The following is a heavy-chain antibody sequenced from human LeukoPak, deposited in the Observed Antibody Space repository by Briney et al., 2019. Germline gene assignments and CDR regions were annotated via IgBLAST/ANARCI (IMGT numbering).Heavy chain of an antibody. D-gene: IGHD1-26*01. CDR2: IYYSGDS. Sequence: SETLSLTCSVSGGSISSTSHYWGWIRQPPGKGLEWIGSIYYSGDSYYNPSLKSRVTTSVDTSKNQFSLKLSSVTAADTAVYYCARESVGATTNDAFDIWGQGTMVTVSS. CDR3: ARESVGATTNDAFDI. CDR1: GGSISSTSHY. J-gene: IGHJ3*02. V-gene: IGHV4-39*02.